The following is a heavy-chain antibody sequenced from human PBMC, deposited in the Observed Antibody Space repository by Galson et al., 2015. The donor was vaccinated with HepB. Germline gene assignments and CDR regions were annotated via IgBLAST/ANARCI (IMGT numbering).Heavy chain of an antibody. J-gene: IGHJ4*02. D-gene: IGHD1-14*01. CDR3: VRHRGAEPDIPDF. CDR1: GDSINSFAYY. CDR2: IYYNGRT. V-gene: IGHV4-39*01. Sequence: SETLSLTCNVSGDSINSFAYYWGWIRQPPGRGLEWIGAIYYNGRTYYNPSLKSRVTILVDTSKKQFSLMVRSVTAADTAVYFCVRHRGAEPDIPDFWGQGVLVTISS.